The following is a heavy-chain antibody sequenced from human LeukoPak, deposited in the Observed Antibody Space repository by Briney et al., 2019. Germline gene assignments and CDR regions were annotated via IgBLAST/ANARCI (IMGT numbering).Heavy chain of an antibody. J-gene: IGHJ6*02. CDR1: GGSISSYY. CDR2: IYYSGST. CDR3: ARDVVPAAPVHYYYGMDV. V-gene: IGHV4-59*12. Sequence: SETLSLTCTVSGGSISSYYWSWIRQPPGKGLEWIGYIYYSGSTYYNPSLKSRVTISVDTSKNQFSLKLSSVTAADTAVYYCARDVVPAAPVHYYYGMDVWGQGTTVTVSS. D-gene: IGHD2-2*01.